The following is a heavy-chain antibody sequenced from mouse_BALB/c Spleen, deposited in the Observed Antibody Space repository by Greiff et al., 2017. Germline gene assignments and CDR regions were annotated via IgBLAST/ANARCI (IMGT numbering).Heavy chain of an antibody. CDR1: GFSLTGYG. Sequence: VKLMESGPGLVAPSQSLSITCTVSGFSLTGYGVNWVRQPPGKGLEWLGMIWGDGSTDYNSALKSRLSISKDNSKSQVFLKMNSLQTDDTARYYCARDSLITTASWYFDVWGAGTTVTVSS. D-gene: IGHD1-2*01. J-gene: IGHJ1*01. CDR3: ARDSLITTASWYFDV. V-gene: IGHV2-6-7*01. CDR2: IWGDGST.